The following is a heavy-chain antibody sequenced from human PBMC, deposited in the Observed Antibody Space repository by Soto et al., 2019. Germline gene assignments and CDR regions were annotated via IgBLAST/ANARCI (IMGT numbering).Heavy chain of an antibody. J-gene: IGHJ6*02. V-gene: IGHV4-31*03. CDR2: IYYSGST. D-gene: IGHD2-2*01. CDR1: GGSISSGGYY. Sequence: PSETLSLTCTVSGGSISSGGYYWSWIRQHPGKGLEWIGYIYYSGSTYYNPSLKSRVTISVDTSKNQFSLKLSSVTAADTAVYYCARDCSSTSCYEEYYYGMDVWGQGTTVTVSS. CDR3: ARDCSSTSCYEEYYYGMDV.